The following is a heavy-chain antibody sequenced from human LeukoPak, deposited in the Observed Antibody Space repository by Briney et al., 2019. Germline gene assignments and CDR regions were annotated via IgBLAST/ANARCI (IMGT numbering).Heavy chain of an antibody. CDR2: IKQDGSEK. V-gene: IGHV3-7*01. D-gene: IGHD6-19*01. CDR1: GFTFSSHW. CDR3: ARVMDDSSGWIGDYYYMDV. Sequence: PGGSLRLSCAASGFTFSSHWMGWVRQAPGKGLEWVANIKQDGSEKYYVDSVKGRFTISRDNAKNSLYLQMNSLRAEDTAVYYCARVMDDSSGWIGDYYYMDVWGKGTTVTVSS. J-gene: IGHJ6*03.